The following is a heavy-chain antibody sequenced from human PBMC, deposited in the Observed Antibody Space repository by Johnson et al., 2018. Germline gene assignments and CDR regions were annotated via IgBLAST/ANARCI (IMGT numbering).Heavy chain of an antibody. D-gene: IGHD3-3*01. J-gene: IGHJ6*03. CDR2: FSYDATKI. V-gene: IGHV3-30*03. CDR1: GFTFSSYG. Sequence: VQLVESGGGVVQPGRSLRLSCTASGFTFSSYGFHWVRQAPGKGLEWVALFSYDATKIDYADSVKGRFSISRDNSKKSLYLQMDRLRVEDTALYYCAREQKVPVYDYWSGSSTFYHYIDGGGKWTMVTVSS. CDR3: AREQKVPVYDYWSGSSTFYHYIDG.